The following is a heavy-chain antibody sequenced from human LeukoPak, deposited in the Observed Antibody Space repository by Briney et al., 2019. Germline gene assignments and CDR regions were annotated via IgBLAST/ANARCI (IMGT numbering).Heavy chain of an antibody. Sequence: SETLSLTCTVSGGSISSYYWSWIRQPPGMGLEWIGYIYYSGSTNYNPSLKSRVTISVDTSKNQFSLKLSSVTAADTAVYYCARGQFFWSGYYTGYFDYWGQGTLVTVSS. CDR1: GGSISSYY. CDR2: IYYSGST. V-gene: IGHV4-59*01. D-gene: IGHD3-3*01. J-gene: IGHJ4*02. CDR3: ARGQFFWSGYYTGYFDY.